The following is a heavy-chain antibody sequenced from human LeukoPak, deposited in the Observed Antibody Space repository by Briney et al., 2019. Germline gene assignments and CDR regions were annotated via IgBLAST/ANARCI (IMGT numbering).Heavy chain of an antibody. Sequence: PGGSLRLSCAASGFTFSSYAMSWVRQAPGKGLEWVSAISGSGGSTYYADSVKGRFTISRDNSKNTLYLQMNSLRAEDTAVYYCAKVGYSSGWEANWYFDLWGRGTLVTVSS. CDR2: ISGSGGST. CDR3: AKVGYSSGWEANWYFDL. V-gene: IGHV3-23*01. J-gene: IGHJ2*01. D-gene: IGHD2-15*01. CDR1: GFTFSSYA.